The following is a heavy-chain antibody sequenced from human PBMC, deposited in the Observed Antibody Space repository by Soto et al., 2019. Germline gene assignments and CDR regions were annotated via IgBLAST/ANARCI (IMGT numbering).Heavy chain of an antibody. Sequence: ASVKVSCKASGYTFTGYYMHWVRQAPGQGLEWMGWINPNSGGTNYAQKFQGWVTMTRDTSISTAYMELSRLRSDDTAVYYCARAIELTFGGVIVHNWFDPWGQGTLVTVSS. V-gene: IGHV1-2*04. D-gene: IGHD3-16*02. J-gene: IGHJ5*02. CDR1: GYTFTGYY. CDR3: ARAIELTFGGVIVHNWFDP. CDR2: INPNSGGT.